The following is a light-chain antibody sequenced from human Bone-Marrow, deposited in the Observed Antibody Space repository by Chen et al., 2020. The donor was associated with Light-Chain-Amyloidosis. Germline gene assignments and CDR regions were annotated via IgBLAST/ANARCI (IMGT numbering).Light chain of an antibody. V-gene: IGLV6-57*01. CDR3: QSYQGSSQGV. CDR1: SGSIATNY. Sequence: NFMLTQPHSVSESPGKTVIISCTRSSGSIATNYVQWYQQRPGSSPTTVIYEDDQRPFGVPGRFSGSVDRSSNSASLTISGLETEDEADYYCQSYQGSSQGVFGGGTKLTVL. CDR2: EDD. J-gene: IGLJ3*02.